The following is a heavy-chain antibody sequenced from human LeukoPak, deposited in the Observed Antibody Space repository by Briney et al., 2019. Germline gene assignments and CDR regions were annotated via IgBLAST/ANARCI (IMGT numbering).Heavy chain of an antibody. J-gene: IGHJ5*02. CDR2: MNPNSGNT. Sequence: GAPVRGSRTGSRYTFTSYDVNGVRQATGQGLERMGWMNPNSGNTGYAQKFQGRITITRTPSISTAYMELSSLRSEDTAVYYCARVWSCSSTSCYNFDPWGQGTLVTVSS. D-gene: IGHD2-2*02. CDR1: RYTFTSYD. CDR3: ARVWSCSSTSCYNFDP. V-gene: IGHV1-8*03.